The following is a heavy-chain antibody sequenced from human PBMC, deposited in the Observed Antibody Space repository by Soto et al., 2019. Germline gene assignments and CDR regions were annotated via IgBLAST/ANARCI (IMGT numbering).Heavy chain of an antibody. D-gene: IGHD1-7*01. CDR3: ATCPLGTGTVAPDY. J-gene: IGHJ4*02. Sequence: QVQLVQSGAEVKKPGASVKVSCKASGYTFTSYVISWVRQAPGQGLEWMGWISAYNGNTNYAQKLQGRVTMTTDTSTSTAYMELRSLRSGETAVYYCATCPLGTGTVAPDYWGQGTMVTVSS. V-gene: IGHV1-18*01. CDR1: GYTFTSYV. CDR2: ISAYNGNT.